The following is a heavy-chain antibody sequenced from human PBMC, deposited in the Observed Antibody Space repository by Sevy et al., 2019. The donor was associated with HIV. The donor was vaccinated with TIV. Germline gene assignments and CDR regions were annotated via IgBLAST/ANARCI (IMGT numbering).Heavy chain of an antibody. Sequence: GGSLRLSCAASGFSISGYGMHWVRQAPGKGLEWVAVIWYDGTNREYADSVKGRFTISRDNSKNTLYLQMNSLRVEDTAVYYCAKELYGAAAAFYWYFDLWGRGTLVTVSS. CDR2: IWYDGTNR. CDR1: GFSISGYG. CDR3: AKELYGAAAAFYWYFDL. V-gene: IGHV3-33*06. D-gene: IGHD6-13*01. J-gene: IGHJ2*01.